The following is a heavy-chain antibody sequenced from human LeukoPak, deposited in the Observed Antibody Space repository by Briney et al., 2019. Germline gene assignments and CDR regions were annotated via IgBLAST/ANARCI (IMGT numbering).Heavy chain of an antibody. V-gene: IGHV4-4*07. D-gene: IGHD5-12*01. CDR1: GGSISGYF. CDR3: AREPTSGREPTSGRPLDY. Sequence: SETLSLTCTVSGGSISGYFRSWIRQPAGKGLEWIGRIYSSGSNNYNPSLKSRVTMSLDTSKNHFSLNLTSVTAADTAVYYCAREPTSGREPTSGRPLDYWGQGTLVTVSS. J-gene: IGHJ4*02. CDR2: IYSSGSN.